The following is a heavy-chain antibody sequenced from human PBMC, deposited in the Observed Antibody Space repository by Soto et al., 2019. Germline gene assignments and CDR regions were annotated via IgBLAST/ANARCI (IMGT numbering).Heavy chain of an antibody. V-gene: IGHV3-30*01. CDR2: ISNEGGNK. Sequence: XGSLRLSCAASGFIFSNYTMRWVRQAPGKGLEWVADISNEGGNKYYADSVKGRFTISRDNSKNTVYLQMNSLRGEDTAVYYCARDPNRSGFSGYGYFDDWGQGTLVTVSS. D-gene: IGHD5-12*01. CDR1: GFIFSNYT. CDR3: ARDPNRSGFSGYGYFDD. J-gene: IGHJ4*02.